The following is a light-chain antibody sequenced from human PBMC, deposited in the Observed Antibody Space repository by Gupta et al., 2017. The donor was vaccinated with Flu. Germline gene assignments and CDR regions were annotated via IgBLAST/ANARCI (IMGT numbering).Light chain of an antibody. CDR1: SSDIGDYNF. Sequence: HSALTQPAFVSGSPGQSITISCTGTSSDIGDYNFVSWYQQPPGEAHKLMIFEVSKRPAGVSSRFSGSTSGNTASLTISGHQEEDEADYYCISITSSKIWVFGGGTKLTVL. CDR2: EVS. J-gene: IGLJ3*02. V-gene: IGLV2-14*01. CDR3: ISITSSKIWV.